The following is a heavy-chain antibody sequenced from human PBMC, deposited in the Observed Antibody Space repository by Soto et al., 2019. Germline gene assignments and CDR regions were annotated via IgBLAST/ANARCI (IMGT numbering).Heavy chain of an antibody. Sequence: KTSETLSLTCAVSGGSISSSNWWSWVRQSPGKGLEWIGETYHNGNTNYNPSLKSRVTISVDKSKNQISLKLNSVTAADTAVYYCARVGDKFYYGMEVWGQGTTVTVSS. CDR1: GGSISSSNW. V-gene: IGHV4-4*02. CDR2: TYHNGNT. J-gene: IGHJ6*02. CDR3: ARVGDKFYYGMEV.